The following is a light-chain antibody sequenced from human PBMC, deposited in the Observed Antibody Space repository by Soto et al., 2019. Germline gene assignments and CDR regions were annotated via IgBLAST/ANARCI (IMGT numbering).Light chain of an antibody. CDR3: QQYNSWT. J-gene: IGKJ1*01. CDR2: DAS. CDR1: QSISSW. Sequence: DIQMTQSPSTLSASVGDRVTIICRASQSISSWLAWYQQKPGKAPKLLIYDASSLESGVPPRFSGSGSGTEFTLTISSLQPDDFATYYCQQYNSWTFGQGTKVDI. V-gene: IGKV1-5*02.